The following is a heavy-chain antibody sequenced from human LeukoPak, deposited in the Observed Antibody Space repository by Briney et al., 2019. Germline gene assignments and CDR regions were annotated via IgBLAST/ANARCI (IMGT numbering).Heavy chain of an antibody. CDR2: IYYSGST. D-gene: IGHD3-10*01. J-gene: IGHJ4*02. CDR3: ARFEIWDGSGSKRHLDY. V-gene: IGHV4-31*03. Sequence: SETLSLTCTASGGSISSGGYSWSWIRQHPGKGLEWIGYIYYSGSTYYNPSLKSRVTISVDTSKNQFSLKLSSVTAADTAVYYCARFEIWDGSGSKRHLDYWGQGTLVTVSS. CDR1: GGSISSGGYS.